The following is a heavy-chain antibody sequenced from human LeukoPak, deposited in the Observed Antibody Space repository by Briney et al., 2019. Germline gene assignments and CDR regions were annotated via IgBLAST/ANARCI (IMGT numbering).Heavy chain of an antibody. CDR3: VREGFDY. CDR1: GFKFDDYG. CDR2: INWNGGSS. V-gene: IGHV3-20*01. J-gene: IGHJ4*01. Sequence: PGGSLRLSCAASGFKFDDYGLSWVRQAPGKGPEWVSGINWNGGSSGYADSVKGRFTISRDNAKNSVYLQMNSLRVEDTALYHCVREGFDYWGHGILVTVSS.